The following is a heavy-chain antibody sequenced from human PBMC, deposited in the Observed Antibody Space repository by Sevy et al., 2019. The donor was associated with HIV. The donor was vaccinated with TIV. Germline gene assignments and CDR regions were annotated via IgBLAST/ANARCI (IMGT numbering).Heavy chain of an antibody. Sequence: GGSLRLSCAASGFTFSSYTMNWVRQAPGKGLEWVSYISTTSIITYYADSVRGRFTISRDNAKNSLYLQMNSLRAEDTTVYYCARDASPYCSGGRCYFDAFDIWGQGTMVTVSS. D-gene: IGHD2-15*01. CDR1: GFTFSSYT. CDR3: ARDASPYCSGGRCYFDAFDI. J-gene: IGHJ3*02. V-gene: IGHV3-48*01. CDR2: ISTTSIIT.